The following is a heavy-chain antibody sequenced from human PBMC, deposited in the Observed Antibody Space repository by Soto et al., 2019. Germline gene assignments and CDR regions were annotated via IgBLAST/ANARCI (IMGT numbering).Heavy chain of an antibody. CDR2: MYNTGST. CDR3: ARDLWGYCGTDCYPLDV. CDR1: GGSISGYY. V-gene: IGHV4-59*01. Sequence: SETLSITCTVSGGSISGYYWRWIRQPPGKGLERMGYMYNTGSTVYNPSFKSRVTISVDTSKNQFSLMLNSVTAADTAVYYCARDLWGYCGTDCYPLDVWGQGTTVT. J-gene: IGHJ6*02. D-gene: IGHD2-21*02.